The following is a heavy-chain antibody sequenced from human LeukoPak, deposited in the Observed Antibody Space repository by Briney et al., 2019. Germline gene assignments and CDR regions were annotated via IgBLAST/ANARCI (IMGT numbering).Heavy chain of an antibody. CDR1: GFTLSTSW. D-gene: IGHD3-10*02. V-gene: IGHV3-7*01. CDR3: AELGITMIGGV. CDR2: IKEDGSEE. J-gene: IGHJ6*04. Sequence: PGGSLRLSCSASGFTLSTSWMTWVRQAPGKGLEWVANIKEDGSEEYYVDSVKGRFTISRDNAKNSLYLQMNSLRAEDTAVYYCAELGITMIGGVWGKGTTVTISS.